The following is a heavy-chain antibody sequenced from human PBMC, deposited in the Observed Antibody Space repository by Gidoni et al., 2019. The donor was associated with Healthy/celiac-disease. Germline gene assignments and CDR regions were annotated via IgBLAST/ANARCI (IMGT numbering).Heavy chain of an antibody. CDR2: ISGNSGSI. CDR3: AKDRAATAMGTFDY. D-gene: IGHD5-18*01. Sequence: EVQLLESGGGLVQPGRSLRLSCAASGFTFDDYAMHWVRQAPGKGLGWVSGISGNSGSIGYADSVKGRFTISRDNAKNSLYLQMNSLRAEDTALYYCAKDRAATAMGTFDYWSQGTRVTVSS. J-gene: IGHJ4*02. CDR1: GFTFDDYA. V-gene: IGHV3-9*01.